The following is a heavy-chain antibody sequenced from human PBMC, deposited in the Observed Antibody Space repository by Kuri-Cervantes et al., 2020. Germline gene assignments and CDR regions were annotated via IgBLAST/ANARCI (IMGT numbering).Heavy chain of an antibody. V-gene: IGHV1-18*04. D-gene: IGHD3-16*01. CDR1: GYTFTSYY. Sequence: ASVKVSCKASGYTFTSYYMHWVRQAPGQGLEWMGGIIPIFGTANYAQKLQGRVTMTTDTSTSTAYMELRSLRSDDTAVYYCAKGGYDYIWGSSFSFFDYWGQGTLVTVSS. J-gene: IGHJ4*02. CDR2: IIPIFGTA. CDR3: AKGGYDYIWGSSFSFFDY.